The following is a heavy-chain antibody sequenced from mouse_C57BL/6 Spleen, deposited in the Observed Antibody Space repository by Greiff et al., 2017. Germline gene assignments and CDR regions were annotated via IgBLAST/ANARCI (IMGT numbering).Heavy chain of an antibody. J-gene: IGHJ3*01. Sequence: EVQVVESGPGLVKPSQSLSLTCSVSGYSITSGYYWNWIRQFPGSKLEWMGYISYDGSNNYNPSLKNRTSITRDTSKNQFSLKLNSVTTEDTATYYCARESPFAYWGQGTMVTVSA. CDR2: ISYDGSN. CDR3: ARESPFAY. CDR1: GYSITSGYY. V-gene: IGHV3-6*01.